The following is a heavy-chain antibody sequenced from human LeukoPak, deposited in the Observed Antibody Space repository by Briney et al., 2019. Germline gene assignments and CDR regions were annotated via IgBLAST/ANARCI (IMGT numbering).Heavy chain of an antibody. CDR2: ISYDGSNK. CDR3: ARERRYIPGLDP. J-gene: IGHJ5*02. V-gene: IGHV3-30*04. D-gene: IGHD1-14*01. Sequence: GGSLRLSCAASGFTFSSYAMHWVRQAPGKGLEWVAVISYDGSNKYYADSVKGRFTISRDNSKNTLYLQMNSLRAEDTAVYYFARERRYIPGLDPWGQGTLVTVSS. CDR1: GFTFSSYA.